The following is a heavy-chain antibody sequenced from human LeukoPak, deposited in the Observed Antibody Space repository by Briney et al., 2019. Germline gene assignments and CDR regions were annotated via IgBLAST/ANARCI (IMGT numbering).Heavy chain of an antibody. V-gene: IGHV4-34*01. CDR1: GGSFSGYY. CDR2: INHSGST. D-gene: IGHD6-19*01. CDR3: AREKPRYSSGWYLDY. Sequence: SETLSLTCAVYGGSFSGYYWSWIRQPPGKGLEWIGEINHSGSTNYDPSLKSRVTISVDTSENQFSLKLSSVTAADTAVYYCAREKPRYSSGWYLDYWGQGTLVTVSS. J-gene: IGHJ4*02.